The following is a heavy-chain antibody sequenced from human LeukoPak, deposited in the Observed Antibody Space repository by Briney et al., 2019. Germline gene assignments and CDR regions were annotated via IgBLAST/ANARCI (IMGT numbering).Heavy chain of an antibody. Sequence: GGSLRLSCASSGFTFSSYSMNWVRQAPGQGLEWVSYISSRSSTIYYVDSVKGRFTISRDNAKNSLYLQMNSLRAEDTAVYYCARERSGYGGGFDYWGQGTLVTVSS. CDR2: ISSRSSTI. CDR3: ARERSGYGGGFDY. V-gene: IGHV3-48*01. CDR1: GFTFSSYS. J-gene: IGHJ4*02. D-gene: IGHD5-12*01.